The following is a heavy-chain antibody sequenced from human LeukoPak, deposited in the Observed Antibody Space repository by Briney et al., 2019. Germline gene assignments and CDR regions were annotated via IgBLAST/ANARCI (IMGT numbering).Heavy chain of an antibody. V-gene: IGHV1-18*01. J-gene: IGHJ3*02. Sequence: ASMKVSCKASGYTFTSYGISWVRQAPGQGLEWMGWISAYNGNTNYAQKLQGRVTMTTDTSTSTAYMELRSLRSDDTAVYYCARLTYYDFWSGYNYAFDIWGQGTMVTVSS. CDR2: ISAYNGNT. D-gene: IGHD3-3*01. CDR1: GYTFTSYG. CDR3: ARLTYYDFWSGYNYAFDI.